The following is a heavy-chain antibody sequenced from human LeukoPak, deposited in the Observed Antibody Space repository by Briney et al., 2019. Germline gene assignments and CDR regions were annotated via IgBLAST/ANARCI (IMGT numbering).Heavy chain of an antibody. CDR1: GYTFTGYY. CDR2: INPNSGGT. V-gene: IGHV1-2*02. CDR3: ARVPRRGIAVAGGGYFDY. Sequence: ASVKASCKASGYTFTGYYMHWVRQAPGQGLEWMGWINPNSGGTNYAQKFQGRVTMTRDTSISTAYMELSRLRSDDTAVYYCARVPRRGIAVAGGGYFDYWGQGTLVTVSS. J-gene: IGHJ4*02. D-gene: IGHD6-19*01.